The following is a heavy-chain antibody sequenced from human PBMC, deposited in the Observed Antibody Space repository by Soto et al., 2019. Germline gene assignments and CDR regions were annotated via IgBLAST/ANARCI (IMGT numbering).Heavy chain of an antibody. CDR2: IRQDGSEN. CDR3: GRERGSKSMDV. V-gene: IGHV3-7*03. Sequence: GGSLRLSCAASGFTFSNYWMTWVRQAPGKGLEWVANIRQDGSENSYVGSVKGRFTISRDNTKNSLFLQMNNLRAEDAAIYYCGRERGSKSMDVWGQGTTVTVSS. D-gene: IGHD2-15*01. J-gene: IGHJ6*02. CDR1: GFTFSNYW.